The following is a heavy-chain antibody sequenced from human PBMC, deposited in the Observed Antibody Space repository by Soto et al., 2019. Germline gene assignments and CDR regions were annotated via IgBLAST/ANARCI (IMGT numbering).Heavy chain of an antibody. CDR3: TRGPRSTSTGTGAF. Sequence: GSLILACAASGFTFSMYWMHWVRQVPGKGPEWVSRINDDGSSTNYADSVKVRFTISRDNAKNTLYLQMNDLRAEDTAVYYCTRGPRSTSTGTGAFWGQGTLVTVYS. V-gene: IGHV3-74*01. J-gene: IGHJ4*02. CDR1: GFTFSMYW. D-gene: IGHD1-1*01. CDR2: INDDGSST.